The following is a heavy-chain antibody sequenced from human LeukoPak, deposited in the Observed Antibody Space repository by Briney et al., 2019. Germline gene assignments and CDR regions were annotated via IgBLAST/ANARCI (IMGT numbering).Heavy chain of an antibody. CDR3: ARALGYSYGYAVDY. D-gene: IGHD5-18*01. Sequence: GGSLRLSCVGSGFTFSDYWMSWVRQAPGKGLEWVANIKQDGSEKDYVDALKGRFTISGDNAKNSLYLQMNSLRAEDTAVYYCARALGYSYGYAVDYWGQGTLVTVSS. V-gene: IGHV3-7*01. J-gene: IGHJ4*02. CDR1: GFTFSDYW. CDR2: IKQDGSEK.